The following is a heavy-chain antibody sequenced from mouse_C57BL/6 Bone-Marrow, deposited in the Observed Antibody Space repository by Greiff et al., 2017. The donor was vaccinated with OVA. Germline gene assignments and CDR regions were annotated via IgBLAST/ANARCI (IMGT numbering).Heavy chain of an antibody. V-gene: IGHV1-54*01. D-gene: IGHD2-4*01. J-gene: IGHJ1*03. Sequence: QVQLQQSGAELVRPGTSVKVSCKASGYAFTNYLIEWVKQRPGQGLEWIGVINPGSGGTNYNEKFKGKATLTADKSSSTAYMQLSSLTSEDSAVYFCARSRGIDYDVWGTGTTVTVSS. CDR3: ARSRGIDYDV. CDR1: GYAFTNYL. CDR2: INPGSGGT.